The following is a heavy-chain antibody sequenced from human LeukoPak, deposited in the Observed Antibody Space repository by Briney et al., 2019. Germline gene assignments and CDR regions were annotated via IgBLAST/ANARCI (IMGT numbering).Heavy chain of an antibody. Sequence: SVKVSCKASGGTFSSYAISWVRQAPGQGLEWMGGIIPIFGTANYAQKFQGRVTITADESTSTAYMELSSLRSEDTAVYYCARELITFGGVIVPQVDYWGQGTLVTVSS. V-gene: IGHV1-69*01. D-gene: IGHD3-16*02. CDR2: IIPIFGTA. CDR1: GGTFSSYA. CDR3: ARELITFGGVIVPQVDY. J-gene: IGHJ4*02.